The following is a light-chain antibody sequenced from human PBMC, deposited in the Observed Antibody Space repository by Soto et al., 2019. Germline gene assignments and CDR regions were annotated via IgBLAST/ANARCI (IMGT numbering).Light chain of an antibody. Sequence: QSVLTQPASVSGSPGQSITISCTGTSSDVGSYNLVSWYQQHPGKAPKLMIYEGSKRPSGVSNRFSGSKSGTSASLAITRLQAEDEADYYCQSYDISLHNYVFGTGTKLTVL. CDR2: EGS. J-gene: IGLJ1*01. CDR1: SSDVGSYNL. CDR3: QSYDISLHNYV. V-gene: IGLV2-14*02.